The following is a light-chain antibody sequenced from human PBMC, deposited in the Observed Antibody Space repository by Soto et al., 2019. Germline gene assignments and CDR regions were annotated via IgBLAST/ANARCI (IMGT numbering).Light chain of an antibody. CDR3: QSYDIRNTYV. CDR2: GDN. Sequence: QSVLTQPPSVSGAPGQRVSISCTGSTSNIGAPYDVHWYQHLPGTAPKLLIYGDNNRPSGVPDRFSGSKSGTSASLAITRLQAEDEADYYCQSYDIRNTYVFGSGTKVTVL. CDR1: TSNIGAPYD. J-gene: IGLJ1*01. V-gene: IGLV1-40*01.